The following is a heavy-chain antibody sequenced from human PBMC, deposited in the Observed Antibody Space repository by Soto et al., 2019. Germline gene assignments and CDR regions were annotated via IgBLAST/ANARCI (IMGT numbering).Heavy chain of an antibody. CDR2: IKQDGNEK. V-gene: IGHV3-7*01. D-gene: IGHD6-19*01. J-gene: IGHJ4*02. Sequence: EVQLVDSGGALVQPGESLRLSCAASGFTFSDYLRTWVRQAPGKGLEWVATIKQDGNEKYYVDSVKGQFTISRDNAKNSLYLQLNALRAEDTAVYYCAIGHWLGKWGQGTLVTVSS. CDR1: GFTFSDYL. CDR3: AIGHWLGK.